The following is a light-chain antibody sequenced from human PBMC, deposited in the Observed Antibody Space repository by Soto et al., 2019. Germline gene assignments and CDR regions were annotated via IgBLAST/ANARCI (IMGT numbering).Light chain of an antibody. Sequence: DIRMTQSPSTVSSSVVDRVTITFRASQTISTYLAWYQQKPGRAPKLLIYDASGLEGGVPSRFSGSGSGTEFTLTISSLQPDDFATYYCQQYGSYSSWTFGQGTKVDI. V-gene: IGKV1-5*01. CDR1: QTISTY. CDR2: DAS. CDR3: QQYGSYSSWT. J-gene: IGKJ1*01.